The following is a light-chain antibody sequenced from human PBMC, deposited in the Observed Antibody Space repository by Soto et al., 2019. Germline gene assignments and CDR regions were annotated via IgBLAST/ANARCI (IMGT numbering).Light chain of an antibody. Sequence: EIVLTQSPGTLSLSPGERATLSCRASQSVSSSYLAWYQQKPGQAPRLLIYGASSRATGIPDRYSGSGSGKDFTFTISRLEPEDFAVYYCQQYGSSPNTFCQGDQAGDQT. J-gene: IGKJ2*01. V-gene: IGKV3-20*01. CDR2: GAS. CDR3: QQYGSSPNT. CDR1: QSVSSSY.